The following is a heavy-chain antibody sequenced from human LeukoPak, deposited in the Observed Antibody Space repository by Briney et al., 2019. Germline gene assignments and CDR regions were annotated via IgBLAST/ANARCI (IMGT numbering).Heavy chain of an antibody. CDR2: INHSGST. V-gene: IGHV4-34*01. J-gene: IGHJ3*02. CDR1: GGSFSGYY. CDR3: ARDYSSSWYHNAFDI. Sequence: SETLSLTCAVYGGSFSGYYWSWIRQPPGKGLEWIGEINHSGSTNYNPSLKSRVTISVDTSKNQFSLKLSSVTAADTAVYYCARDYSSSWYHNAFDIWGQGTMVTVSS. D-gene: IGHD6-13*01.